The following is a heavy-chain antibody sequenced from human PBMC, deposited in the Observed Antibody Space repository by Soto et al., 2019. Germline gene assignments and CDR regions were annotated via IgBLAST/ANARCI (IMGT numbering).Heavy chain of an antibody. J-gene: IGHJ4*02. Sequence: GGSLRLSCAASGFTFSSYSMNWVRQAPGKGLEWVSSISSSSTAIFYGDSVKGRFIISRDNAESSLYLQMNSLRAEDTAVYYCAKDDTSGHYYIDYWGQGALVTVSS. CDR1: GFTFSSYS. V-gene: IGHV3-21*01. CDR3: AKDDTSGHYYIDY. D-gene: IGHD3-22*01. CDR2: ISSSSTAI.